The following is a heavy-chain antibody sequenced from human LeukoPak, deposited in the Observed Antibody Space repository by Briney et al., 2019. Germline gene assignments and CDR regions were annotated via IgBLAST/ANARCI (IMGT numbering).Heavy chain of an antibody. D-gene: IGHD6-13*01. CDR1: GFTFNNFW. CDR3: ARDGTRAPSPLDY. CDR2: IKQDGSDK. Sequence: GGSLRLSCVVSGFTFNNFWMSWVRQAPGKGLEWVANIKQDGSDKYYVDSVKGRFTISRDNAKNLLYLQMNSLRAADTAVYYCARDGTRAPSPLDYWGPGTLVTVSS. J-gene: IGHJ4*02. V-gene: IGHV3-7*01.